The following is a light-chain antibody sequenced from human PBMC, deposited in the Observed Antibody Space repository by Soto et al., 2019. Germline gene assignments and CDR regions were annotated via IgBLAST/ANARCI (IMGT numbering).Light chain of an antibody. V-gene: IGLV1-40*01. J-gene: IGLJ1*01. CDR1: RSNIGAGYE. Sequence: QSVLTQPPSVSEAPGQRVTIYCTGSRSNIGAGYEAHWYQQVPGTAPKLLIYENNNRPSGIPDRFSGSKSGTSASLAITGLQAEDEAEYYCQAYDSSLSGYVFATGTKLTVL. CDR2: ENN. CDR3: QAYDSSLSGYV.